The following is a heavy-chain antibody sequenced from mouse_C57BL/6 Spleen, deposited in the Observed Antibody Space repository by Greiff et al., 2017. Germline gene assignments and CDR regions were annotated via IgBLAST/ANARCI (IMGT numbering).Heavy chain of an antibody. Sequence: DVMLVESEGGLVQPGSSMKLSCTASGFTFSDYYMAWVRQVPEKGLEWVANINYDGSSTYYLDSLKSRFIISRDNAKNILYLKMSSLKSEDTATYDCAREAGGYYTWFAYWGQGTLVTVSA. D-gene: IGHD2-3*01. J-gene: IGHJ3*01. CDR3: AREAGGYYTWFAY. CDR2: INYDGSST. V-gene: IGHV5-16*01. CDR1: GFTFSDYY.